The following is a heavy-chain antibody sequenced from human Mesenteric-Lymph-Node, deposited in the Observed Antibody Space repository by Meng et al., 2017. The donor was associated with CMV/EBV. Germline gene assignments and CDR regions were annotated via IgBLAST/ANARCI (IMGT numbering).Heavy chain of an antibody. D-gene: IGHD3-22*01. CDR2: INTGGGT. CDR3: ARSGVITTSHYDS. CDR1: GFTSTAFV. V-gene: IGHV3-23*01. J-gene: IGHJ4*02. Sequence: GESLKISCAASGFTSTAFVMTWVRQAPGKGLEWVSAINTGGGTYYADSVRGRFTISRDKSENTLYLQMNSLRAGDTATYYRARSGVITTSHYDSWGQGTQVTVSS.